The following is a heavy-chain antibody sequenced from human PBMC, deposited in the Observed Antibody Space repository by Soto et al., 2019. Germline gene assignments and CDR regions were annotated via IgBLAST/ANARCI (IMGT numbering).Heavy chain of an antibody. Sequence: GESLKISCKTSGYSFTIYWIGWVRQVPGKGLEWMGIIYPGDSNTRYSPSFQGQVTISADKSITTAYLQWSSLKASDTAIYYCARSRTYGGNSFDYWGQGALVTVSS. CDR2: IYPGDSNT. CDR3: ARSRTYGGNSFDY. J-gene: IGHJ4*02. V-gene: IGHV5-51*01. CDR1: GYSFTIYW. D-gene: IGHD2-15*01.